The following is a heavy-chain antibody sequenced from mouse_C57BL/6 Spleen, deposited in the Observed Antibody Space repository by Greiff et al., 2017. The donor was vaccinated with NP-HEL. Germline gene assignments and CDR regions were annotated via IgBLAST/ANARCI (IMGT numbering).Heavy chain of an antibody. D-gene: IGHD1-1*01. CDR3: ARNYGSNYYAMDY. J-gene: IGHJ4*01. CDR1: GFSLTSYG. Sequence: VKLMESGPGLVQPSQSLSITCTVSGFSLTSYGVHWVRQSPGKGLEWLGVIWSGGSTDYNAAFISRLSISKDNSKSQVFFKMNSLQADDTAIYYCARNYGSNYYAMDYWGQGTSVTVSS. V-gene: IGHV2-2*01. CDR2: IWSGGST.